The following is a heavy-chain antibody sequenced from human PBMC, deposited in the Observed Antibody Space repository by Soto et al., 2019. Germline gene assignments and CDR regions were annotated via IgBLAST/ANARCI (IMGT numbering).Heavy chain of an antibody. V-gene: IGHV3-30*18. CDR3: AKDNCISTSCYRLYNWFAP. Sequence: QVQLVESGGGVVQPGRSLRLSCAASGFTFSSYGMHWVRQAPGKGLEWVAVISYGGSNKYYADSVKGRFTISRDNSKNTLYLQMNNPRAEDTAVYYCAKDNCISTSCYRLYNWFAPWGQGTLVTVSS. CDR1: GFTFSSYG. D-gene: IGHD2-2*01. J-gene: IGHJ5*02. CDR2: ISYGGSNK.